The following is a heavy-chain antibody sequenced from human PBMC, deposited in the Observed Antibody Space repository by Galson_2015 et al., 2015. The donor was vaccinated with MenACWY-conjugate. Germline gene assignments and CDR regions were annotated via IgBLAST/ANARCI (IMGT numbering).Heavy chain of an antibody. Sequence: SETLSLTCTVSGGSISSSGHYWGWIRQPPGKGLEWIGSIFNSGSTYYSPSLKSRVAISVDTSKNQFSLKLSSVTAADTAVYYCARDGGSYPNWYFDLWGRGTLVTVSS. J-gene: IGHJ2*01. D-gene: IGHD1-26*01. CDR3: ARDGGSYPNWYFDL. CDR1: GGSISSSGHY. CDR2: IFNSGST. V-gene: IGHV4-39*07.